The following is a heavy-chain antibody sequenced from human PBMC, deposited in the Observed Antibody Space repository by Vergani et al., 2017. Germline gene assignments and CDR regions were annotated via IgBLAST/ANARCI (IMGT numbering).Heavy chain of an antibody. Sequence: EVQLVESGGGLVKPGGSLRLSCVASGFTFSSYTMNWVRKAPGKGLEWVSSISSRSSYIFYADSVKGRFTISRDNAWNSLYLQMNSLRAEDTALYYCARDLEPTGSYGMDVWGQGTTVTVSS. D-gene: IGHD4-11*01. CDR3: ARDLEPTGSYGMDV. CDR2: ISSRSSYI. J-gene: IGHJ6*02. CDR1: GFTFSSYT. V-gene: IGHV3-21*01.